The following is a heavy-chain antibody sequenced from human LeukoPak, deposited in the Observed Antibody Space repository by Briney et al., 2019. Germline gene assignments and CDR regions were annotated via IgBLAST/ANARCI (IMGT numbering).Heavy chain of an antibody. V-gene: IGHV4-34*01. J-gene: IGHJ6*03. CDR1: GGSFSGYY. CDR2: INHSGST. Sequence: SETLSLTCAVYGGSFSGYYWSWIRQPPGKGLEWIGEINHSGSTNYNPSLKSRVTISVDTSKNQFSLKLSSVTAADTAVYYCARGGAIFGVLTRYYMDVWGKGTTVTVSS. D-gene: IGHD3-3*01. CDR3: ARGGAIFGVLTRYYMDV.